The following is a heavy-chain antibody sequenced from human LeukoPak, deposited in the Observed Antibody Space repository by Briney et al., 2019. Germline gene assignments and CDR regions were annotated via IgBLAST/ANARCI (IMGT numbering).Heavy chain of an antibody. CDR2: IYSGGST. J-gene: IGHJ4*02. D-gene: IGHD6-13*01. CDR1: GFTVSSNY. V-gene: IGHV3-53*01. Sequence: PGGSQRLSCAASGFTVSSNYMSWVRQAPGKGLEWVSVIYSGGSTYYADSVKGRFTISRDNSKNTLYLQMNSLRAEDTAVYYCAKGKFQSQQLVGDTLCFDYWGQGALVTVSS. CDR3: AKGKFQSQQLVGDTLCFDY.